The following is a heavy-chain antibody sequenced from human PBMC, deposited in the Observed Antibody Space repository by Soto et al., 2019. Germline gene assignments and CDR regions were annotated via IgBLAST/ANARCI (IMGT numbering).Heavy chain of an antibody. CDR3: AKDLVPVVTAMGPGMDV. D-gene: IGHD2-21*02. V-gene: IGHV3-30*18. Sequence: QVQLVESGGGVVQPGRSLRLSCAASGFTFSSYGMHWVRQAPGKGLEWVAVISYDGSNKYYADSVKGRFTISRDNSKNTLYLQMNSLRAEDTAVYYCAKDLVPVVTAMGPGMDVWGQGTTVTVSS. CDR1: GFTFSSYG. J-gene: IGHJ6*02. CDR2: ISYDGSNK.